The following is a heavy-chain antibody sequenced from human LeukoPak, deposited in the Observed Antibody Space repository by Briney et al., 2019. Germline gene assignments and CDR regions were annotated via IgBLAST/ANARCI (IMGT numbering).Heavy chain of an antibody. Sequence: GASVKVSCKASGYTFTSYYMHWVRQAPGQGLEWMGIINPSGGSTSYAQKFQGRVTMTRDTSTNTAYMELRSLRSDDTAVYYCARDIYDGYYYYGMDVWGQGATVTASS. V-gene: IGHV1-46*01. CDR2: INPSGGST. D-gene: IGHD5/OR15-5a*01. J-gene: IGHJ6*02. CDR3: ARDIYDGYYYYGMDV. CDR1: GYTFTSYY.